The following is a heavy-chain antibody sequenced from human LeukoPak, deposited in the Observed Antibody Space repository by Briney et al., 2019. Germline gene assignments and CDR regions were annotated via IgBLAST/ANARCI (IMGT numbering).Heavy chain of an antibody. CDR1: GGSFSGYY. CDR3: ARGYRVMIAGNPVNWFDP. D-gene: IGHD3-22*01. Sequence: SETLSLTCAVYGGSFSGYYWSWIRQPPGKGLEWIGEINHSGSTNYNPSLKSRVTISVDTSKNQFSLKLSSVTAADTAVYYCARGYRVMIAGNPVNWFDPWGQGTLVTVSS. CDR2: INHSGST. J-gene: IGHJ5*02. V-gene: IGHV4-34*01.